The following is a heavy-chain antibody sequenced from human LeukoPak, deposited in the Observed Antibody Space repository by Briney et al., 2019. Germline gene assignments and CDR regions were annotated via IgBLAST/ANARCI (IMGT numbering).Heavy chain of an antibody. D-gene: IGHD2-2*01. Sequence: ASVKVSCKASGGTFSSYAISWVRQAPGQGLEWMGGIIPIFGTANYAQKFQGRVTITADESTSTAYMELSSLRSEDTAVYYCARAPGYCSSTSCYPYYYYYYMDVWGKGTTVTVSS. CDR3: ARAPGYCSSTSCYPYYYYYYMDV. J-gene: IGHJ6*03. CDR2: IIPIFGTA. CDR1: GGTFSSYA. V-gene: IGHV1-69*13.